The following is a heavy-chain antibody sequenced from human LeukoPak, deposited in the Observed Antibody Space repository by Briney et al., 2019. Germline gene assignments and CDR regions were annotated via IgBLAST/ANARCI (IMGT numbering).Heavy chain of an antibody. Sequence: SETLSLTCTVSGGSTSGYYWNWIRQPPGKGLEWIGYIHYSGSTKYNPSLKSRVTISVDTSKNHSSLKLTSVTAADTAVYYCARMYSSSSYFDSWGQGTLVTVSS. D-gene: IGHD6-6*01. CDR1: GGSTSGYY. CDR2: IHYSGST. CDR3: ARMYSSSSYFDS. J-gene: IGHJ4*02. V-gene: IGHV4-59*08.